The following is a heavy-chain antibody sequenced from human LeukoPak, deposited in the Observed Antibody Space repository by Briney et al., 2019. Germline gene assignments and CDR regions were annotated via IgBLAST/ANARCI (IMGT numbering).Heavy chain of an antibody. CDR3: ARGWQPLYYYMDV. J-gene: IGHJ6*03. Sequence: PSETLSLTCTVSGGSISSYYWSWIRQPPGKGLEWIGYIYYSGSTNYNPSLKSRVTISVDTSKNQFSLKLSSVTAADTAVYYCARGWQPLYYYMDVWGKGTTVTVSS. CDR1: GGSISSYY. CDR2: IYYSGST. V-gene: IGHV4-59*01. D-gene: IGHD6-13*01.